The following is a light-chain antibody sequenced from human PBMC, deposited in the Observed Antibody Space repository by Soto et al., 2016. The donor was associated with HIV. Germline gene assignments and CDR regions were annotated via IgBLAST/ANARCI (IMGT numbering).Light chain of an antibody. V-gene: IGKV1-12*01. CDR3: QQTDSFPFT. J-gene: IGKJ3*01. Sequence: DIQMTQSPSSVSASVGDRVTITCRASQGISSWLVWYQQKPGKAPKLLIYGASSLQSGVPSRFSGSGSGTDFTLTIDSLQPEDFATYYCQQTDSFPFTFGPGTKVNV. CDR2: GAS. CDR1: QGISSW.